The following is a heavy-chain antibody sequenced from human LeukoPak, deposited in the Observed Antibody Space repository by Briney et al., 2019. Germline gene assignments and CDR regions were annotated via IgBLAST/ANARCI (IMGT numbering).Heavy chain of an antibody. CDR3: ARITMVRGVIEEIIDY. V-gene: IGHV4-59*01. CDR2: IYYSGST. D-gene: IGHD3-10*01. Sequence: PSETLSLTCTVSGGSISSYYWSWIRQPPGKGLEWIGYIYYSGSTNYNPSLKSRVTISVDTSKNQFSLKLSSVTAADTAVYYCARITMVRGVIEEIIDYWGQGTLVTVSS. CDR1: GGSISSYY. J-gene: IGHJ4*02.